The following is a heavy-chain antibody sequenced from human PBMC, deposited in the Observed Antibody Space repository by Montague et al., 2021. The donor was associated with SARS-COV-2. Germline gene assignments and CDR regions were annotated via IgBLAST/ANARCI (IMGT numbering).Heavy chain of an antibody. CDR3: ARAQYYYDSSGYYPAY. Sequence: SVKVSCKASGYTFTSYDINWVRQATGQGLEWMGWMNPNSGNTGYPQKFQGRVTMTRNTSISTAYMELSSLRSEDTAVYYCARAQYYYDSSGYYPAYWGQGTLVTVSS. D-gene: IGHD3-22*01. V-gene: IGHV1-8*01. CDR1: GYTFTSYD. CDR2: MNPNSGNT. J-gene: IGHJ4*02.